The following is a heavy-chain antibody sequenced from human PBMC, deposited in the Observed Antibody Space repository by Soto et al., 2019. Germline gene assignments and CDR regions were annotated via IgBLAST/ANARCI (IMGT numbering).Heavy chain of an antibody. V-gene: IGHV3-49*03. CDR2: IRSNTYGGTT. D-gene: IGHD3-22*01. J-gene: IGHJ4*02. Sequence: GGSLRLSCTTSGFTFGDYAMSWFRQAPGKGLEWIGYIRSNTYGGTTEYAASVKGRFTISRHKSQNTLYLQMNSLRTDDTAIYYCARDPPDAQFESSGYYTDWGQGTLVTVSS. CDR3: ARDPPDAQFESSGYYTD. CDR1: GFTFGDYA.